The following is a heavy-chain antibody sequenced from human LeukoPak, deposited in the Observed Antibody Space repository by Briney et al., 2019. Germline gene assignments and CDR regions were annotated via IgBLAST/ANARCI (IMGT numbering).Heavy chain of an antibody. V-gene: IGHV1-18*04. D-gene: IGHD1-26*01. J-gene: IGHJ4*02. CDR2: ISAYNGNT. CDR1: GYTFTGYY. CDR3: ARDLMGATSPFDY. Sequence: ASVKVSCKASGYTFTGYYMHWVRQAPGQGLEWMGWISAYNGNTNYAQKLQGRVTMTTDTSTSTAYMELRSLRSDDTAVYYCARDLMGATSPFDYWGQGTLVTVSS.